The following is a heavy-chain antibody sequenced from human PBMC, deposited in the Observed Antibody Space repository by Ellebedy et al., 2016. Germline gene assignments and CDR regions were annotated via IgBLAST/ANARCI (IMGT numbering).Heavy chain of an antibody. J-gene: IGHJ3*02. V-gene: IGHV4-59*01. D-gene: IGHD2-21*01. CDR2: IYYSGST. CDR1: GGSISSYY. CDR3: ALNSEGAFDI. Sequence: GSLRLXXTVSGGSISSYYWSWIRQPPGKGLEWIGYIYYSGSTNYNPSLKSRVTISVDTSKNQFSLKLSSVTAADTAVYYCALNSEGAFDIWGQGTMVTVSS.